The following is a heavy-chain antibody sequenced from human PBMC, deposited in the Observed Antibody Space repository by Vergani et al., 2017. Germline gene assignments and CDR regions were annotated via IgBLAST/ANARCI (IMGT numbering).Heavy chain of an antibody. CDR1: GGSMSSADYY. V-gene: IGHV4-30-4*01. J-gene: IGHJ5*02. CDR3: AGEIRGMGRFDP. Sequence: QVQLQESGPGLVKPSQTLSLTCTVSGGSMSSADYYWSWIRQSPGKGLEWIGYFYYSGNTTYNPSLKSRVTISLDTSKNQFSLKVNSVTAADTAVYYCAGEIRGMGRFDPWGQGTLVTVSS. D-gene: IGHD3-10*01. CDR2: FYYSGNT.